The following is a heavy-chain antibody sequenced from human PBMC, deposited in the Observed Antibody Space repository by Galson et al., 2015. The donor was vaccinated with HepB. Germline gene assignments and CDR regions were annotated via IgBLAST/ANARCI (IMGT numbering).Heavy chain of an antibody. CDR2: IYYTGST. V-gene: IGHV4-31*03. CDR1: GGSISIGGNY. D-gene: IGHD3-10*01. J-gene: IGHJ4*02. CDR3: AREVTWGSDYFGSGIYAYFDH. Sequence: TLSLTCTVSGGSISIGGNYWSWIRQHPGKGLEWIGYIYYTGSTYYSPSLESRASISLDTSKNLFSLKMNSVTAADTAVYYCAREVTWGSDYFGSGIYAYFDHWGQGILVTVSS.